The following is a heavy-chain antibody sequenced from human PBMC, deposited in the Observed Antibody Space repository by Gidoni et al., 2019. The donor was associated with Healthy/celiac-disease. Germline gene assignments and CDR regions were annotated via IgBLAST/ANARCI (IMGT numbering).Heavy chain of an antibody. CDR2: ISGSGGST. CDR3: GFHTSATYYDYNRGSYLSVAPCYN. V-gene: IGHV3-23*01. D-gene: IGHD3-16*02. J-gene: IGHJ4*01. CDR1: GYTFSSYA. Sequence: EVQLLESGGGLVQRGGSLRLSCAASGYTFSSYAMSWVRQAQVKGLEWFSAISGSGGSTYYADSVKGRFTISRDNSKNTLYLQINRLRAEIRDEEVSGFHTSATYYDYNRGSYLSVAPCYNWGHGTQDTGSS.